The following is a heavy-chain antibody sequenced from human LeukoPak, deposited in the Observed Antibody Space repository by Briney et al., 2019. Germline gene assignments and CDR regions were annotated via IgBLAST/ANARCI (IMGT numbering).Heavy chain of an antibody. V-gene: IGHV4-4*07. Sequence: PSETLSLTCTVSGGSINSYYWTWIRQSAGKGLEWIGRMYSSGSTNYNPSLKSRVSMSVDTSKNQFSVKLTSVTAADTAVYYCARGGKATVVTMWGQGLLVTVSS. CDR1: GGSINSYY. CDR3: ARGGKATVVTM. D-gene: IGHD4-23*01. CDR2: MYSSGST. J-gene: IGHJ4*02.